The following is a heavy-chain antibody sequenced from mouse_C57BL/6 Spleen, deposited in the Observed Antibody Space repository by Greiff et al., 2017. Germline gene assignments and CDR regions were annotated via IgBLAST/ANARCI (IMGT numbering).Heavy chain of an antibody. V-gene: IGHV1-80*01. CDR2: IYPGDGDT. CDR3: ARWGLRRDYAMDY. J-gene: IGHJ4*01. CDR1: GYAFSSYW. D-gene: IGHD2-4*01. Sequence: VQLQESGAELVKPGASVKISCKASGYAFSSYWMNWVKQRPGKGLEWIGQIYPGDGDTNYNGKFKGKATLTADKSSSTAYMQLSSLTSEDSAVYFCARWGLRRDYAMDYWGQGTSVTVSS.